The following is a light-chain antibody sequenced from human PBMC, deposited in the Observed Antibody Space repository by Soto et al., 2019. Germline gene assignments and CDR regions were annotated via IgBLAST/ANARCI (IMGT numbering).Light chain of an antibody. V-gene: IGLV1-44*01. Sequence: QSVLTQPPSASGTPGQRVTISCSGRSSNIGSNTVNWYQQLPGTAPKLLIYSNNQRPSGVPDRFSGSKSGTSASLAISGLQSEDEADYYCAAWDDSLTGLVFGGGTKLTVL. CDR1: SSNIGSNT. J-gene: IGLJ3*02. CDR3: AAWDDSLTGLV. CDR2: SNN.